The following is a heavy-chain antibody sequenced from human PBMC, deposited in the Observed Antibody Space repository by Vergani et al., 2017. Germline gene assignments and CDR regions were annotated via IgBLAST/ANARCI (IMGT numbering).Heavy chain of an antibody. CDR1: GGSISSYY. Sequence: QVQLQESGPGLVKPSEPLSLTCTVSGGSISSYYWSWIRQPPGKGLAWIGYIYYSGSTNYNPSLKSRVTISVDTSKNQFSLKLSSVTAADTAVYYCARGATRYYYYYMDVWGKGTTVTVSS. CDR2: IYYSGST. V-gene: IGHV4-59*01. J-gene: IGHJ6*03. CDR3: ARGATRYYYYYMDV. D-gene: IGHD2-15*01.